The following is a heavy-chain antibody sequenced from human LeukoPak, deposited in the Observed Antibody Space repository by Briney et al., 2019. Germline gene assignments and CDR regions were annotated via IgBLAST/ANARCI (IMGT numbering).Heavy chain of an antibody. J-gene: IGHJ5*02. V-gene: IGHV3-30*02. D-gene: IGHD3-3*01. CDR2: IRYDGSNK. CDR3: AKGFWSDYNWFDP. Sequence: PGGSLRLSCAASGFTFSSYGMHWVRQAPGKWLEWVAFIRYDGSNKYYADSVKGRFTISRDNSKNTLYLQMNSLRAEDTAVYYCAKGFWSDYNWFDPWGQGTLVTVSS. CDR1: GFTFSSYG.